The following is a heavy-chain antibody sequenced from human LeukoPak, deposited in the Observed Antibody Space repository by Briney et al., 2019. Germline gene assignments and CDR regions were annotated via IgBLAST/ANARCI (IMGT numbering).Heavy chain of an antibody. V-gene: IGHV3-23*01. CDR1: GLTFSSYA. CDR3: AKELLNYDSSGYSVY. CDR2: ISGSGGST. D-gene: IGHD3-22*01. Sequence: GGSLRLSCAASGLTFSSYAMSWVRQAPGKGLEWVSAISGSGGSTYYADFVKGRFTISRDNSKNTLYLQMNSLRAEDTAVYYCAKELLNYDSSGYSVYWGQGTLVTVSS. J-gene: IGHJ4*02.